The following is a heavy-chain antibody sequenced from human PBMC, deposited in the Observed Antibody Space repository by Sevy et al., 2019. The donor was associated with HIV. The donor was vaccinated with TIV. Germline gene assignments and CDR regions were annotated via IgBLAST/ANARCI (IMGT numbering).Heavy chain of an antibody. CDR2: ITWDGGST. CDR1: GFTFDDYT. J-gene: IGHJ4*02. V-gene: IGHV3-43*01. CDR3: AKDISGEEYLGSGYFDY. D-gene: IGHD3-10*01. Sequence: GGSLRLSCAASGFTFDDYTMNWVRQAPGKGLEWVSLITWDGGSTYYADSVKGRFTISRDNSKNSLYLQMNSLRTEDTALYYCAKDISGEEYLGSGYFDYWGQRTLVTVSS.